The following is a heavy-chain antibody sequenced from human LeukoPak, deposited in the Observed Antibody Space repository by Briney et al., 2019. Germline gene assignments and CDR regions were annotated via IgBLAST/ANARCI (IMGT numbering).Heavy chain of an antibody. CDR1: GFLFDDYA. J-gene: IGHJ6*03. D-gene: IGHD1-1*01. CDR3: ARDTTYYYYMDV. V-gene: IGHV3-74*01. CDR2: INSDGSST. Sequence: GGSLRLSCAASGFLFDDYAMSWVRQAPGKGLEWVSRINSDGSSTSYADSVKGRFTISRDNAKNTLYLQMNSLRAEDTAVYYCARDTTYYYYMDVWGKGTTVTVSS.